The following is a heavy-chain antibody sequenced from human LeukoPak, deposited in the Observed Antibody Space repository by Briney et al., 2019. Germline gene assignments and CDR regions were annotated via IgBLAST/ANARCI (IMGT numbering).Heavy chain of an antibody. CDR1: GGSFSGYY. D-gene: IGHD3-10*01. J-gene: IGHJ5*02. Sequence: SETLPLTCAVYGGSFSGYYWTWIRQPPGKDLEWIGEIHYSGSATYNPSLKSRVTISVDTSKNQFSLKMNSVTAADTAVYYCARGQWFRASWSRGTPVTVSS. CDR2: IHYSGSA. V-gene: IGHV4-34*01. CDR3: ARGQWFRAS.